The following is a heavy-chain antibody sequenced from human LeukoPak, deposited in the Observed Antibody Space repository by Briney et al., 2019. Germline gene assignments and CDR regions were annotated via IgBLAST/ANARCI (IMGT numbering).Heavy chain of an antibody. D-gene: IGHD5-12*01. V-gene: IGHV4-34*01. CDR3: ARVVPEGGYDSR. J-gene: IGHJ4*02. CDR1: GGSFSGSFSGYY. Sequence: SETLSLTCAVYGGSFSGSFSGYYWSWIRQPPGKGLEWIGEINRSGSTNYNPSLKSRVTISVDTSKNQFSLKLRSVTAADTAVYYCARVVPEGGYDSRWGQGTLVTVSS. CDR2: INRSGST.